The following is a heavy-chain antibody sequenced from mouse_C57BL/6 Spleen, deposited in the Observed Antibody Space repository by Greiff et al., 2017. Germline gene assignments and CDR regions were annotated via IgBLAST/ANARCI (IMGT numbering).Heavy chain of an antibody. D-gene: IGHD1-1*01. CDR3: TNCLNYYGSSYDYYAMDY. CDR2: IDPEDGDT. Sequence: EVQLQQSGAELVRPGASVKLSCTASGFNIKDYYMHWVKQRPEQGLEWIGRIDPEDGDTEYAPKFQGKATMTADTSSNTAYLQLSSLTSEDTAVYYCTNCLNYYGSSYDYYAMDYWGQGTSVTVSS. J-gene: IGHJ4*01. V-gene: IGHV14-1*01. CDR1: GFNIKDYY.